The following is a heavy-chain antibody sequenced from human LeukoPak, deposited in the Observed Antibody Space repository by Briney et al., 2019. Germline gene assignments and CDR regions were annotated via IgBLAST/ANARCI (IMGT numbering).Heavy chain of an antibody. CDR3: AKRSGAPGNFDY. J-gene: IGHJ4*01. CDR1: GFTFDEHA. Sequence: PGGSLRLSCGASGFTFDEHAMNWVRQVPGKGLEWVSLISADGGSTHYADSGKGRFTISRDNSRNSLYLQMTSLRTDDSAFYYCAKRSGAPGNFDYWGHGTLVTVAS. V-gene: IGHV3-43*02. D-gene: IGHD1-1*01. CDR2: ISADGGST.